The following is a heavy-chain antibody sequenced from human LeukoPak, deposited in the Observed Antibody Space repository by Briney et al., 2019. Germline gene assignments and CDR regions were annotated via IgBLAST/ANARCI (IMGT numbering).Heavy chain of an antibody. CDR2: IYYSGST. V-gene: IGHV4-59*01. Sequence: SETLSLTCNVSGGSISNYYWSWIRQPPGKGLEWIANIYYSGSTNYNPSLKSRVTISVDTSKNQFSLRLNSVTAADTAVYYCARGIGYCSSTICSCYYYMDVWGKGTTVTVSS. CDR1: GGSISNYY. J-gene: IGHJ6*03. D-gene: IGHD2-2*03. CDR3: ARGIGYCSSTICSCYYYMDV.